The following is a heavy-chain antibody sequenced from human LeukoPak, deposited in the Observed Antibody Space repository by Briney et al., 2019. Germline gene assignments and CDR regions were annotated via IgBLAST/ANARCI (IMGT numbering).Heavy chain of an antibody. CDR3: ASVRRGFGESSKYYAYYYMGV. J-gene: IGHJ6*03. CDR2: IFHSGST. Sequence: PSETLSLTCTVSGGSISSSSYYWGWIRQPPGKGLEWIGSIFHSGSTYYNPSLKSRVTISGDTSKNQFSLKLSSVTAADTAVYYCASVRRGFGESSKYYAYYYMGVWGKGTTVTISS. CDR1: GGSISSSSYY. D-gene: IGHD3-10*01. V-gene: IGHV4-39*01.